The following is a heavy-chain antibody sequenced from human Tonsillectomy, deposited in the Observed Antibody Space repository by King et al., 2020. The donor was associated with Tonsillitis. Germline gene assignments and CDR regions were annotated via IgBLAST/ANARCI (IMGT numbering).Heavy chain of an antibody. V-gene: IGHV3-30-3*01. D-gene: IGHD4-17*01. CDR2: ISFDGSNK. J-gene: IGHJ6*02. CDR1: GFTFSSYA. Sequence: QVQLVESGGGVVQPGRSLRLSCAASGFTFSSYAMHWVRQAPGKGLEGVADISFDGSNKYYADSLKGRFTISRDNSKNTLYLQMNSLRAEDTAMFYCARRDGALDYYYYGMDVWGQGTTVTVS. CDR3: ARRDGALDYYYYGMDV.